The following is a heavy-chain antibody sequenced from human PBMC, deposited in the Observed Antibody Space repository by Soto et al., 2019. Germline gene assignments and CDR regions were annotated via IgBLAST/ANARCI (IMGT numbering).Heavy chain of an antibody. D-gene: IGHD3-9*01. V-gene: IGHV1-69*13. CDR1: GGTFSSYA. CDR2: IIPIFGTA. J-gene: IGHJ6*02. CDR3: ARVEYDILTGYFTQHYGMDV. Sequence: ASVKVSCKASGGTFSSYAISWVRQAPGQGLEWMGGIIPIFGTANYTQKFQGRVTITADESTSTAYMELSSLRSEDTAVYYCARVEYDILTGYFTQHYGMDVWGQGTTVTVSS.